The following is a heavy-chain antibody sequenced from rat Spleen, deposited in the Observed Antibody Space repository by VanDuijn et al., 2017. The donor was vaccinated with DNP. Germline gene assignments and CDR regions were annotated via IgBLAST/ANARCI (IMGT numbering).Heavy chain of an antibody. Sequence: EVQLQESGPGLVKPSQSLSLTCSVTGYSITNNYWGWVRKFPGNKMEWVGHISYRGTTTYNPSLKSRISITRDTSKNQFFLQLNSVTTEDTATYYCARWGDYFDYWGQGVMVTVSS. CDR1: GYSITNNY. J-gene: IGHJ2*01. V-gene: IGHV3-1*01. CDR3: ARWGDYFDY. CDR2: ISYRGTT.